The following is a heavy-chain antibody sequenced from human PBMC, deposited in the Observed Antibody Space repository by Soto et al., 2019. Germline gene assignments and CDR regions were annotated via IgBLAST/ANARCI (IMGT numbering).Heavy chain of an antibody. CDR1: GFTFSNAW. V-gene: IGHV3-15*01. CDR2: IKSKTDGGTT. D-gene: IGHD3-9*01. Sequence: VGSLRLSCAASGFTFSNAWMSWVRQAPGKGLEWVGRIKSKTDGGTTDYAAPVKGRFTISRDDSKNTLYLQMNSLKTEDTAMYYCTTVPYYYDILTGYSPVDYWGQGTLVTVSS. CDR3: TTVPYYYDILTGYSPVDY. J-gene: IGHJ4*02.